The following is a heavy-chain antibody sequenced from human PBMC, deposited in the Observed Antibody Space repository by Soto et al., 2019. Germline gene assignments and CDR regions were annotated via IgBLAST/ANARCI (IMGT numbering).Heavy chain of an antibody. CDR3: AKANFFDWLLSTPWFDP. CDR2: ISGSGGST. D-gene: IGHD3-9*01. Sequence: EVQLVESGGGLVQPGGSLRISCAASGLTFSSNSMNWVRQAPGKGLQWVSYISGSGGSTYYADSVKGRFTISRDNSKNTLYLQMNSLRAEDTAVYYCAKANFFDWLLSTPWFDPWGQGTLVTVSS. V-gene: IGHV3-23*04. J-gene: IGHJ5*02. CDR1: GLTFSSNS.